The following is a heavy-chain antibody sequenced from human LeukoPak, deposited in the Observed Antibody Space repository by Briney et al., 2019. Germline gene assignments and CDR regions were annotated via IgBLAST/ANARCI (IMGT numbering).Heavy chain of an antibody. J-gene: IGHJ4*02. CDR3: AKASWVSNADAVL. V-gene: IGHV3-48*03. D-gene: IGHD1-1*01. Sequence: GGSLRLSCAGSGFPFSSYEMNWLRQAPGKGLEWVSHIDSSGITIYYGDSAKGRFTISRDNAKNSIYLQMDSLRVEDTAIYYCAKASWVSNADAVLWGQGTLVTVSS. CDR1: GFPFSSYE. CDR2: IDSSGITI.